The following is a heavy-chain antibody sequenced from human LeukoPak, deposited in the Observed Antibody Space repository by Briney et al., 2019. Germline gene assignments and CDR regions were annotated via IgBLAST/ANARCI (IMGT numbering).Heavy chain of an antibody. Sequence: GGFLRLSCAASGFTISSYDMHWVRQVTGKGLEWVSGIGIADDTYYPGSVKGRFTISRESAKNSLYLQMNSLRVGDTAVYYRARAESRGYSLDYWGQGTLVTVSS. CDR3: ARAESRGYSLDY. J-gene: IGHJ4*02. CDR2: IGIADDT. V-gene: IGHV3-13*01. CDR1: GFTISSYD. D-gene: IGHD5-18*01.